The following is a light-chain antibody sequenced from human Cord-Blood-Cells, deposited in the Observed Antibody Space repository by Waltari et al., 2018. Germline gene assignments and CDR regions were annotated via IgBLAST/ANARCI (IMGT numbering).Light chain of an antibody. V-gene: IGKV1-39*01. CDR3: QQSYSTLSLT. J-gene: IGKJ4*01. CDR1: QSISSY. CDR2: AAS. Sequence: DIPMTQSPSSLSASVGDRVTITCRASQSISSYLNWYQQKPGKAPKILIYAASSLQSGVPSRFSGSGSGTDFTLTISSLQPEDFATYYCQQSYSTLSLTCGGGTKVEIK.